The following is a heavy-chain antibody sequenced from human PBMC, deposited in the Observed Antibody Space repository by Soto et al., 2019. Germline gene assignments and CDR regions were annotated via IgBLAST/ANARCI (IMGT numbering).Heavy chain of an antibody. Sequence: PGESLKISCKGSGYSFTSYWIGWVRQMPGKGLEWMGIIYPGDSDTRYSPSFQGQVTISADKSISTAYLQWSSLKASDTAMYYCARGGFCSGCSCLPYNWFDPWGQGTLVPVSS. V-gene: IGHV5-51*01. CDR1: GYSFTSYW. D-gene: IGHD2-15*01. J-gene: IGHJ5*02. CDR2: IYPGDSDT. CDR3: ARGGFCSGCSCLPYNWFDP.